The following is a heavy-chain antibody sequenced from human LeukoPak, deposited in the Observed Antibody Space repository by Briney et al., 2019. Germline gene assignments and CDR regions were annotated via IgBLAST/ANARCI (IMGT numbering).Heavy chain of an antibody. V-gene: IGHV1-2*02. J-gene: IGHJ4*02. D-gene: IGHD2-2*01. CDR1: GYTFTGYY. CDR3: ARVGAADMAQYYFDY. Sequence: ASVKVSCKASGYTFTGYYMHWVRQAPGQGLEWMGWINPNSGDTNYAKKFQGRVTMTRDTSISTAYMELSRLRSDDTVVYYWARVGAADMAQYYFDYWGQGTLVTVSS. CDR2: INPNSGDT.